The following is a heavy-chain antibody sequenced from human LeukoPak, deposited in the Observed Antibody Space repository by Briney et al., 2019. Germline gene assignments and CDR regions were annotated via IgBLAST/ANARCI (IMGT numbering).Heavy chain of an antibody. Sequence: GGSLRLSCAASGFTFSSYWMHWVRHLPGKGLVWVARISGDGSGINYADSVKGRFTISRDNARNTLYLQMNSLRAEDTAVYYCAKASLSGSRLPVYDYWGQGTLVTVSS. D-gene: IGHD1-26*01. J-gene: IGHJ4*02. CDR3: AKASLSGSRLPVYDY. CDR1: GFTFSSYW. V-gene: IGHV3-74*01. CDR2: ISGDGSGI.